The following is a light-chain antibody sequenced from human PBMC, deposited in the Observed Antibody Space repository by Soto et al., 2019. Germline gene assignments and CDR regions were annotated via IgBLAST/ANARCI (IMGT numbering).Light chain of an antibody. V-gene: IGKV3-20*01. CDR1: DVVGSY. J-gene: IGKJ1*01. CDR3: QQYGSPPWP. Sequence: HSPASLPVSQGERATLSCRASDVVGSYLAWYQQKPGQAPRLLIYGASSRATGIPDRFSGSGSGTDFTLTISRLEPEDFAVYYCQQYGSPPWPFGQVSNV. CDR2: GAS.